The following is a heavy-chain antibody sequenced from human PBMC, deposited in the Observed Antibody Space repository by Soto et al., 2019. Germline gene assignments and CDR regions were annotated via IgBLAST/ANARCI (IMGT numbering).Heavy chain of an antibody. J-gene: IGHJ6*02. V-gene: IGHV1-18*01. CDR1: GYTFTSYG. D-gene: IGHD6-13*01. CDR2: ISAYNGNT. CDR3: AMGAAAGMGGGYYGMDV. Sequence: RASVKVSCEASGYTFTSYGISWVRQAPGQGLEWMGWISAYNGNTNYAQKLQGRVTMTTDTSTSTAYMELRSLRSDDTAVYYCAMGAAAGMGGGYYGMDVWGQGTTVTVSS.